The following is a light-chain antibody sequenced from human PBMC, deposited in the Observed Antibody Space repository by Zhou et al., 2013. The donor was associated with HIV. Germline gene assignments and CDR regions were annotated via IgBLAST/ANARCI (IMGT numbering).Light chain of an antibody. J-gene: IGKJ2*01. CDR2: GAS. CDR1: QGISRS. CDR3: QQGDSRPHT. V-gene: IGKV1-9*01. Sequence: DIQLSQSPSFLSASVGDRVTITCRASQGISRSLAWYQQKPGQAPKLLIYGASTLQSGVPPRFSGGGSGTEFTLTISSLQSEDFATYHCQQGDSRPHTFGQGTKLEIK.